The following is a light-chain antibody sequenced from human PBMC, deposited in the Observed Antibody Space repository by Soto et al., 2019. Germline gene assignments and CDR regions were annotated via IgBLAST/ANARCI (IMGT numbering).Light chain of an antibody. CDR1: QSISSY. CDR3: QQSYSTPLT. CDR2: AAS. V-gene: IGKV1-39*01. Sequence: DIQMTQSPSSLSASVGDRVTITCRASQSISSYLNWYQQKPGKAPKLLIYAASSLQSGVPSRFSGGGSRTDFTLTISSLQPEDFATYYCQQSYSTPLTFGGGTKVEIK. J-gene: IGKJ4*01.